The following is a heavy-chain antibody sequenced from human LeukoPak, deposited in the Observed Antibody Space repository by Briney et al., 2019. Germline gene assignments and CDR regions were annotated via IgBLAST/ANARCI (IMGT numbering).Heavy chain of an antibody. D-gene: IGHD2-15*01. V-gene: IGHV4-30-2*01. CDR3: ARDRGGGGSCLFDY. Sequence: SETLSLTCTVSGGSISSGGYYWSWTRQPPGKGLEWIGYIYHSGSTYYNPSLKSRVTISVDRSKNQFSLKLSSVTAADTAVYYCARDRGGGGSCLFDYWGQGTLVTVSS. CDR2: IYHSGST. J-gene: IGHJ4*02. CDR1: GGSISSGGYY.